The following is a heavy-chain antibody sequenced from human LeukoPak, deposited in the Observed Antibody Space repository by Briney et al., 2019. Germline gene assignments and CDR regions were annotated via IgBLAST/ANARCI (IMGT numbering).Heavy chain of an antibody. CDR2: IRRSGSP. D-gene: IGHD1-14*01. CDR3: TREILGGFNPGAY. Sequence: PSETLSLTCTVSLDSTTSNFWSWVRQPPGKGLEWIGEIRRSGSPNYNPSLQSRVTISMDRSRNQIALELSSVTAADTAVYYCTREILGGFNPGAYWGQGTLVTVSS. V-gene: IGHV4-4*02. J-gene: IGHJ4*02. CDR1: LDSTTSNF.